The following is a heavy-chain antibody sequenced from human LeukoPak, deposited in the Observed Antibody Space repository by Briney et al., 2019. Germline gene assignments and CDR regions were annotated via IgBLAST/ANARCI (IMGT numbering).Heavy chain of an antibody. CDR1: GFTLSTCT. CDR3: ARDSVEAAVSAY. D-gene: IGHD6-13*01. Sequence: GGSLGLSCTASGFTLSTCTMNWVRQAPGKGLEWVSSITTTSSFYADSVKGRFTISRDNAKNSLYLQMDSLRADDTAVYYCARDSVEAAVSAYWGQGTLVTVSS. J-gene: IGHJ4*02. CDR2: ITTTSS. V-gene: IGHV3-21*01.